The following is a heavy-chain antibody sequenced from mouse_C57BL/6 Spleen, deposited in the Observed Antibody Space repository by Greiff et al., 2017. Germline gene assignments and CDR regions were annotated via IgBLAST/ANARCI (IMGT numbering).Heavy chain of an antibody. Sequence: QVQLQQSGAELAKPGASVKLSCKASGYTFTSYWMHWVKQRPGQGLEWIGYINPSSGYTKYNQKFKDKATLTADKSSSTASMQLSSLTYEDSAVYYCLYGNYEGYFDVWGTGTTVTVSS. CDR3: LYGNYEGYFDV. J-gene: IGHJ1*03. D-gene: IGHD2-1*01. CDR2: INPSSGYT. V-gene: IGHV1-7*01. CDR1: GYTFTSYW.